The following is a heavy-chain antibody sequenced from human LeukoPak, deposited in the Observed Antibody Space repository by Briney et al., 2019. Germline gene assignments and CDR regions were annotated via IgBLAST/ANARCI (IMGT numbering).Heavy chain of an antibody. D-gene: IGHD1-14*01. V-gene: IGHV3-30*02. J-gene: IGHJ5*02. CDR2: IRYDGSNK. CDR1: GFTFSSYG. CDR3: AKVLATVWTFDP. Sequence: GGSLRLSCAASGFTFSSYGMHWVRQAPGKGLEWVAFIRYDGSNKYYADSMKGRFTISRDNSKNTLYLQMNSLRAEDTAVYYCAKVLATVWTFDPWGQGTLVTVSS.